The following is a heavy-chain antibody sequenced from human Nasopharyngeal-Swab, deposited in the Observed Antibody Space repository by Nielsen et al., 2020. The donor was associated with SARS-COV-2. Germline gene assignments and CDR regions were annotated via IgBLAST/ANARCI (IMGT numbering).Heavy chain of an antibody. CDR1: GFTFTDYY. CDR2: ITNGGIVT. CDR3: ARGQKGSGSYWSRSYFYMDV. J-gene: IGHJ6*03. Sequence: GESLKISCAASGFTFTDYYMTWVRQAPGKGLEWVSYITNGGIVTYYADSVKGRFTMSRDNAKTSLYLQMNSLRAEDTAMYYCARGQKGSGSYWSRSYFYMDVWGKGTTVTVSS. D-gene: IGHD3-10*01. V-gene: IGHV3-11*04.